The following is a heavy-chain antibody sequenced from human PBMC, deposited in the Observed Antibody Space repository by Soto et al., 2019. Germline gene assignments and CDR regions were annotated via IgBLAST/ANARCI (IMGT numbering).Heavy chain of an antibody. CDR2: IIPIFGTE. CDR1: GGTFSSYA. CDR3: ARDRIAGSKYYYGMDV. J-gene: IGHJ6*02. V-gene: IGHV1-69*01. D-gene: IGHD6-13*01. Sequence: QVQLVPYGAEVKKPGSSVRVSCKASGGTFSSYAISWVRQAPGQGLEWMGGIIPIFGTENYAQKFQGRVTITADESTSTAYMELRSLRSEDTAVYYCARDRIAGSKYYYGMDVWGQGTTVTVSS.